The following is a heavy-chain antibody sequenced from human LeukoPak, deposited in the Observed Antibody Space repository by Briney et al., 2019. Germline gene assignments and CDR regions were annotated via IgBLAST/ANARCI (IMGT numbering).Heavy chain of an antibody. D-gene: IGHD6-13*01. J-gene: IGHJ4*02. CDR1: GFTFSSYG. Sequence: GGSLRLSCAASGFTFSSYGMHWVRQAPGKGLEWVAVIWYDGSSKYYADSVKGRFTISRDNSKNTLYLQMNSLRAEDTAVYYCARDRYRSGIDYWGQGTLVTVSP. CDR3: ARDRYRSGIDY. CDR2: IWYDGSSK. V-gene: IGHV3-33*01.